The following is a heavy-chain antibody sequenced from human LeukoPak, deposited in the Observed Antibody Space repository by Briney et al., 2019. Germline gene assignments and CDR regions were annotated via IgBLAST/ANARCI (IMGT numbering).Heavy chain of an antibody. D-gene: IGHD3-22*01. CDR3: ARDGPRRPRGYYDSSGYGL. Sequence: SVKVSCMASGGTFSSYAISWVRQAPGQGLEWMGGIIPIFGTANYAQKFQGRVTITADESTSTAHMELSSLRSEDTAVYYCARDGPRRPRGYYDSSGYGLWGQGTLVTVSS. V-gene: IGHV1-69*13. CDR1: GGTFSSYA. J-gene: IGHJ4*02. CDR2: IIPIFGTA.